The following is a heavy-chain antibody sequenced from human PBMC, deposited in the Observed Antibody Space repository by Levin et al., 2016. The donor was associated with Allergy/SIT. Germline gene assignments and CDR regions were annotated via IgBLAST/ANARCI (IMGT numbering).Heavy chain of an antibody. D-gene: IGHD2-15*01. Sequence: SETLSLTCTVSGGSISTSYWNWIRQPPGKGLEWIGYIYYSGSTNYNPSLKSRVTISIDTSKNEFSLKLTSVTAADTAMYYCARRSGETIENWFDPWGQGTLVTVSS. J-gene: IGHJ5*02. CDR3: ARRSGETIENWFDP. V-gene: IGHV4-59*08. CDR1: GGSISTSY. CDR2: IYYSGST.